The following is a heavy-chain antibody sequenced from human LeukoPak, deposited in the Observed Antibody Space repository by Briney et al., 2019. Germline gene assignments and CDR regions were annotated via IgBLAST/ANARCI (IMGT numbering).Heavy chain of an antibody. CDR1: GFTFSIYS. Sequence: GGSLRLSCAPSGFTFSIYSIIWLRHAPGRGREGVSAISGCGCSTFYADSVKGRFTISRDNSKNTLYLQMNSLRADDTAVYYCAKVAEYGDYFDYWGQGTLVTVSP. V-gene: IGHV3-23*01. CDR2: ISGCGCST. D-gene: IGHD4-17*01. CDR3: AKVAEYGDYFDY. J-gene: IGHJ4*02.